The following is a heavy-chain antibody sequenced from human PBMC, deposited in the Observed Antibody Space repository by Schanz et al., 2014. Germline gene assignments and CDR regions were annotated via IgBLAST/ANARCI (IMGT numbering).Heavy chain of an antibody. D-gene: IGHD3-10*01. CDR3: ARGRGFYDY. CDR2: IIPVLNIA. CDR1: GGTFSSYT. V-gene: IGHV1-69*02. J-gene: IGHJ4*02. Sequence: QLQLVQSGAEVKKPGSSVKVSCKLSGGTFSSYTISRMRQAPGQGLEWMGKIIPVLNIATYAQRFQGRVSITADTSTNTAYMELSSLTSEDTAVHYCARGRGFYDYWGQGTLVTVSS.